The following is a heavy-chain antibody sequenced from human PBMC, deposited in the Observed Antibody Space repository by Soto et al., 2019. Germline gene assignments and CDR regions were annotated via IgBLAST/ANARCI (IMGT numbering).Heavy chain of an antibody. CDR3: AFDMNTGVVYFDN. Sequence: QVLLVQSGAAVKRPGSSVKVSCKVSGGTFSTYTISWVRQAPGQGLEWMGRIIPMFGLPNHAQKFQGRVTITADKSTHTSYLEMTGLTSEDTAVYYCAFDMNTGVVYFDNWGQGTLVTVSS. V-gene: IGHV1-69*02. CDR2: IIPMFGLP. CDR1: GGTFSTYT. D-gene: IGHD3-3*01. J-gene: IGHJ4*02.